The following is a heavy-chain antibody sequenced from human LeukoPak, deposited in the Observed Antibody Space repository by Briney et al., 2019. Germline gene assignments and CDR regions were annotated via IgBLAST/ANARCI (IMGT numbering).Heavy chain of an antibody. V-gene: IGHV1-69*13. CDR1: GGTFSIYA. CDR3: ARDYGDYLFDY. Sequence: GASLKVSCKASGGTFSIYAINWVRQAPGQGLEWMGEIIPIFATANYAQEFQGRVTITADESTSTAYMELSSLRSEDTGVYNCARDYGDYLFDYWGQGTLVTVSS. J-gene: IGHJ4*02. CDR2: IIPIFATA. D-gene: IGHD4-17*01.